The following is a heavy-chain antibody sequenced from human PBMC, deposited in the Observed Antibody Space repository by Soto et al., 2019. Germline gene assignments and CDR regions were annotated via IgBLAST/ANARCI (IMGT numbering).Heavy chain of an antibody. V-gene: IGHV3-30*18. Sequence: GRSLRLSCAASRFTFSSYCMHWVRQAPGKGLEWVAVISYDVSNKYYADSVKGRFTISRDNSKSTLYLQMNSLRAEDTAVYYCAKVVDSSSSDPGSGYWGQGTLVTVSS. J-gene: IGHJ4*02. CDR1: RFTFSSYC. CDR3: AKVVDSSSSDPGSGY. CDR2: ISYDVSNK. D-gene: IGHD6-6*01.